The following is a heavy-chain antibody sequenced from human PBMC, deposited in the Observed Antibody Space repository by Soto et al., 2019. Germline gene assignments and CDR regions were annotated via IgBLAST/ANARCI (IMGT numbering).Heavy chain of an antibody. CDR2: IPYDGSNK. J-gene: IGHJ4*02. V-gene: IGHV3-30*18. CDR1: GFTFSSYG. CDR3: AKDFSIPHDY. D-gene: IGHD2-2*01. Sequence: PGGSLRLSCAASGFTFSSYGMHWVRQAPGKGLEWVAVIPYDGSNKYYADSVKGRFTISRDNSKNTLYLQMNSLRAEDTAVYYCAKDFSIPHDYWGQGTLVTVSS.